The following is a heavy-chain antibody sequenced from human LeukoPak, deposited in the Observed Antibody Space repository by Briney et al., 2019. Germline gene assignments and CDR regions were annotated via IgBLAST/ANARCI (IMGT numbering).Heavy chain of an antibody. CDR3: ARLRIAARFPDY. J-gene: IGHJ4*02. D-gene: IGHD6-6*01. CDR1: GFTFSSYS. CDR2: ISSSSSYI. V-gene: IGHV3-21*01. Sequence: PGGSLRLSCAASGFTFSSYSMNWVRQAPGKGLEWVSSISSSSSYIYYADSVKGRFTISRDNAKNSLYLQMNSLRAEDTAVYYCARLRIAARFPDYWGQGTLVTVSS.